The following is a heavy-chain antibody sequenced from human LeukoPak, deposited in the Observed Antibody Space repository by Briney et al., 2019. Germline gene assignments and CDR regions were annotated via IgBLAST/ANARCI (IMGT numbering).Heavy chain of an antibody. CDR3: AREEGITMVRGVPLDV. V-gene: IGHV3-21*01. D-gene: IGHD3-10*01. CDR1: GFTFSSYS. CDR2: ISSSSYI. Sequence: GGSLRLSCAASGFTFSSYSMNWVRQAPGKGLEWVSSISSSSYIYYADSVKGRFTISRDNAKNSLYLQMNSLRAEDTAVYYCAREEGITMVRGVPLDVWGQGTTVTVSS. J-gene: IGHJ6*02.